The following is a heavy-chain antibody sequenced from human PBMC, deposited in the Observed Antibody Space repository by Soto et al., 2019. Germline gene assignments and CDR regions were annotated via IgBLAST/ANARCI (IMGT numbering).Heavy chain of an antibody. CDR3: ASQTSGYYYYGMDV. CDR2: ISSSSSYI. Sequence: EVQLVESGGGLVKPGGSLRLSCAASGFTLSSYSMNWVRQAPWKGLEWVSSISSSSSYIHYADSVKGRFTISRDNAKNSLYLQMNSLSAEDTAVYYCASQTSGYYYYGMDVWGQGTTVTVSS. J-gene: IGHJ6*02. V-gene: IGHV3-21*01. CDR1: GFTLSSYS.